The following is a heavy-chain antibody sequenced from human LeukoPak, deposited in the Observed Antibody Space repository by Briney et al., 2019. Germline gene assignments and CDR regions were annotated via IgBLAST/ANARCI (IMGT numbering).Heavy chain of an antibody. Sequence: GGSLRLSCAASGFTFSSYAMSWVCKAPGTGLGRVSAISGSGGSTYYADSVKGRFTISRDNSKNTLYLQMNSLRAEDTAVYYCAKAVVPAAIDPDAFDIWGQGTMVTVSS. J-gene: IGHJ3*02. V-gene: IGHV3-23*01. CDR2: ISGSGGST. CDR3: AKAVVPAAIDPDAFDI. D-gene: IGHD2-2*01. CDR1: GFTFSSYA.